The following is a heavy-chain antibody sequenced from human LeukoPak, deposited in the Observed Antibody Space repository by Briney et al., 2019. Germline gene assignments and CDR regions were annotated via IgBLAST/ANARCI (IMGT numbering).Heavy chain of an antibody. D-gene: IGHD4-17*01. Sequence: SETLSLTCTVSGGSISSSSYYWGWIRQTPGKGLEWIGSIYYSGSTYYNPSLKSRVTISVDTSKDQFSLKLSSVTAADTAVYYCTRLIEGGYGCKGAPTYGGQGTLVTVSS. J-gene: IGHJ4*02. CDR3: TRLIEGGYGCKGAPTY. CDR2: IYYSGST. V-gene: IGHV4-39*01. CDR1: GGSISSSSYY.